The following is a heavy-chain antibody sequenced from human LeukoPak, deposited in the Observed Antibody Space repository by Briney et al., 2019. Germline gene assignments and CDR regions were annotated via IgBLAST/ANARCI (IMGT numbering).Heavy chain of an antibody. D-gene: IGHD2-15*01. CDR2: IKSKSDGGTI. CDR3: TTRRQDGW. J-gene: IGHJ1*01. Sequence: GGSLRLSCVGSGFTFSDAWMSWVRQAPGKGLEWVGRIKSKSDGGTIDYAAPVKGRFTISRDDSRNTLYLQMNSLKTEDTAVYYCTTRRQDGWWGQGTLVTVSS. V-gene: IGHV3-15*01. CDR1: GFTFSDAW.